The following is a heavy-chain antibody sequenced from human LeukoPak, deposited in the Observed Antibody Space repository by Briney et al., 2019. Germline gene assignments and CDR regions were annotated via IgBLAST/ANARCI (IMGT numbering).Heavy chain of an antibody. D-gene: IGHD6-13*01. CDR1: GGSISSSSYY. V-gene: IGHV4-39*01. Sequence: MPSETLSLTCTVSGGSISSSSYYWGWIRQPPGKGLEWIGSIYYSGSTYYNPSLKSRVTISVDTSKNQFSLKLSSVTAADTAVYYCAGSESIAADLFDPWGQGTLVTVSS. J-gene: IGHJ5*02. CDR2: IYYSGST. CDR3: AGSESIAADLFDP.